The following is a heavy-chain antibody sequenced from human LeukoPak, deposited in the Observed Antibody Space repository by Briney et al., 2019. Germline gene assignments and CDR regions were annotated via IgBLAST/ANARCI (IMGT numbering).Heavy chain of an antibody. D-gene: IGHD3-22*01. CDR2: VSGYNGAT. CDR3: ARPSGSSGYFDY. Sequence: ASMKVSCKASGYTFTSYGITWVRQAPGQGLEWMGWVSGYNGATEYAQNLQGRVTMTTDTSTSTAYMELRSLRSDDTAVYYCARPSGSSGYFDYWGQGNLVTVSS. CDR1: GYTFTSYG. V-gene: IGHV1-18*01. J-gene: IGHJ4*02.